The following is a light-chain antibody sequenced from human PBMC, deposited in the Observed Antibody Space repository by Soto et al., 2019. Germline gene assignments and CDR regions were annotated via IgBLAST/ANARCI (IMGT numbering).Light chain of an antibody. CDR3: HQYGYSPRT. J-gene: IGKJ2*01. CDR1: QSVSSSY. CDR2: GAS. Sequence: EIVLTQSPGTLSLSPGERATLSCRASQSVSSSYLAWYQQKPGQAPRLLISGASSRATGIPDRFSGGGSGTDFTLTISRLEPEDFALYYCHQYGYSPRTFGQGTMLEIK. V-gene: IGKV3-20*01.